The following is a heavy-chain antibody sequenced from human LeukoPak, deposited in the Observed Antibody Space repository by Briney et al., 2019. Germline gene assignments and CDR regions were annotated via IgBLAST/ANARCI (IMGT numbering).Heavy chain of an antibody. D-gene: IGHD3-22*01. CDR2: INPNSGGI. J-gene: IGHJ4*02. CDR3: ARDIVHKDSSGYYDY. CDR1: GYTFTGYY. V-gene: IGHV1-2*02. Sequence: ASVKVSCKASGYTFTGYYMHWVRQAPGQGLEWMGWINPNSGGINYAQKFQGRVTMTRDTSISTAYMELSRLRSDDTAVYYCARDIVHKDSSGYYDYWGQGTLVTVSS.